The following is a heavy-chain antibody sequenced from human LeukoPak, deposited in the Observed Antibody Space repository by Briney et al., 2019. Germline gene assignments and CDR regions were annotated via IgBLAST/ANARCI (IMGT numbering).Heavy chain of an antibody. D-gene: IGHD6-13*01. CDR1: GGSFSGYY. CDR2: INHSGST. Sequence: SETLSLTCAVYGGSFSGYYWSWIRQPPGKGLEWIGEINHSGSTNYNPSLKSRVTISVDTSKNQFSLKLSSVTAADTAVYYCAREGEGIAAAGTGWGQGTLVTVSS. CDR3: AREGEGIAAAGTG. V-gene: IGHV4-34*01. J-gene: IGHJ4*02.